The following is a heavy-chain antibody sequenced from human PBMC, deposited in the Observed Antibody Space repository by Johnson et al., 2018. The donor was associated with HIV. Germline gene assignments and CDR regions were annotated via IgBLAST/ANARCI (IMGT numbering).Heavy chain of an antibody. CDR1: GFTFSSYW. D-gene: IGHD1-26*01. CDR2: INSDGSST. CDR3: AKVSWGARLGDPLDI. J-gene: IGHJ3*02. Sequence: VQLVESGGGLIQPGGSLRLSCAASGFTFSSYWMHWVRQAPGKGLVWVSRINSDGSSTSYADSVKGRFTISRDNAKNTLYLQMKSLRAEDTAAYYCAKVSWGARLGDPLDIWGQGTMVTVSS. V-gene: IGHV3-74*02.